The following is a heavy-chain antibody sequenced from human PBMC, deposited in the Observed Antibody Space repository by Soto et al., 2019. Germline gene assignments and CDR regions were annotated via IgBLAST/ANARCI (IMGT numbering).Heavy chain of an antibody. D-gene: IGHD3-3*01. CDR2: IYYSGST. J-gene: IGHJ6*02. CDR1: GGSISSSSYY. Sequence: SETLSITCTVSGGSISSSSYYWGWIRQPPGKGLEWIGSIYYSGSTYYNPSLKSRVTISVDTSKNKYTLKLSSMTAADTSVYYCARHITIFGVVIHYYYYYGMDVWGQGTTVT. CDR3: ARHITIFGVVIHYYYYYGMDV. V-gene: IGHV4-39*01.